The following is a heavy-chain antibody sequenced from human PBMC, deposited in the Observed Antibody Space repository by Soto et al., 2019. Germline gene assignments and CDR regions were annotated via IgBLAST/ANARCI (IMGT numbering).Heavy chain of an antibody. Sequence: QVQLVQSGAEVKKPGASVKVSCKVSGYTLTELSMHWVRQAPAKGLEWMGGFDPEDGETIYEQKCQGRVTMTEDTSTDTAYLELSSLRSEDTAVYGCATKAPMTTVTPPGYWGQGTLVTAPS. J-gene: IGHJ4*02. CDR1: GYTLTELS. D-gene: IGHD4-17*01. CDR3: ATKAPMTTVTPPGY. CDR2: FDPEDGET. V-gene: IGHV1-24*01.